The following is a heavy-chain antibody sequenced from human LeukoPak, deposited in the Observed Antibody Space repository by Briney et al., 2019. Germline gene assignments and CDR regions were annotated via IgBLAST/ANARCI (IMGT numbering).Heavy chain of an antibody. D-gene: IGHD3-22*01. CDR2: IYYSGST. CDR3: ARGTDYYDSSGYHFDY. CDR1: GGSISSYY. Sequence: SETLSLTCTVSGGSISSYYWSWIRQPPGKGLEWIGYIYYSGSTNYNPSLKSRVTISVDTSKNQFSLKLSSVTAADTAVYYCARGTDYYDSSGYHFDYWGQGTPVTVSS. V-gene: IGHV4-59*01. J-gene: IGHJ4*02.